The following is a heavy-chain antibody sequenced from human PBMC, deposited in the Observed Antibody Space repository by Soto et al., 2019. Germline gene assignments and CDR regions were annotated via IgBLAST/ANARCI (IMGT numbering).Heavy chain of an antibody. J-gene: IGHJ4*02. D-gene: IGHD6-13*01. Sequence: ASETLSLTCTVSGGSVNSGTYYWSWIRQPPGKGLEWIGYLYNTGSSDYNPSLKSRVTISVDTSKNHFSLILTSVTAADTAVYFCASGSSASAYIYSWGQGTLVTVSS. CDR1: GGSVNSGTYY. V-gene: IGHV4-61*03. CDR2: LYNTGSS. CDR3: ASGSSASAYIYS.